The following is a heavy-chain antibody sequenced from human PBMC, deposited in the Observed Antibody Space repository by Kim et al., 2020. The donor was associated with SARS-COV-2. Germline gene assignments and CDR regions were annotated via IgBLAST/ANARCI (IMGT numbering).Heavy chain of an antibody. J-gene: IGHJ4*02. D-gene: IGHD4-17*01. Sequence: DSVEGRFTISRDNAKNSLYLEMNSLRDEDTAVYYCARLPGGYGDYIPFDYCGQGTLVTVSS. CDR3: ARLPGGYGDYIPFDY. V-gene: IGHV3-48*02.